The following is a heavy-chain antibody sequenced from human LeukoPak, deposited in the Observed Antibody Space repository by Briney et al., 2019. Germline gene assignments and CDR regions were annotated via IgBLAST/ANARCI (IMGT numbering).Heavy chain of an antibody. V-gene: IGHV1-46*01. CDR2: INPSGGST. CDR1: GYTFTSYY. Sequence: ASVKVSCKASGYTFTSYYMHWVRRAPGQGLEWMGIINPSGGSTSYAQKFQGRVTMTSDTSTSTVYMELSSLRSEDTAVYYCARDLPSGSYFGGWFDPWGQGTLVTVSS. CDR3: ARDLPSGSYFGGWFDP. J-gene: IGHJ5*02. D-gene: IGHD1-26*01.